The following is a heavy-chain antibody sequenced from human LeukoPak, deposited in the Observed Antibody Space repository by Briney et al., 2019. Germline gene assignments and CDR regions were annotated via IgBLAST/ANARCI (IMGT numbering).Heavy chain of an antibody. CDR2: IYSGGGT. J-gene: IGHJ4*02. V-gene: IGHV3-53*01. Sequence: GGSLRLSCAASEFTVSSNYMSWVRQAPGKGLEWVSTIYSGGGTYYADSVKGRFTISRDNSRNTLYLQMNSLRAEDTAVYYCARDRDYYDSSGYQYWGQGTLVTVSS. CDR3: ARDRDYYDSSGYQY. CDR1: EFTVSSNY. D-gene: IGHD3-22*01.